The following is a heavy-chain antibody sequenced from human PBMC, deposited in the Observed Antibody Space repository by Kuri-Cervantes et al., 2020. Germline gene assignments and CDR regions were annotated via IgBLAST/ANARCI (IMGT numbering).Heavy chain of an antibody. D-gene: IGHD1-26*01. Sequence: GESLKISCAASGFTFSSYAMHWVRQAPGKGLEWVSVIYSGGSTYYADSVKGRFTISRDNAKNSLYLQMNSLRAEDTALYHCARGPYRGGGSPPYYGMDVWGQGTTVTVSS. V-gene: IGHV3-NL1*01. CDR2: IYSGGST. CDR3: ARGPYRGGGSPPYYGMDV. CDR1: GFTFSSYA. J-gene: IGHJ6*02.